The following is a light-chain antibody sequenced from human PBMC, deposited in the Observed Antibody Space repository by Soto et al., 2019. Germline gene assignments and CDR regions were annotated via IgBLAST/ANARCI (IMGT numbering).Light chain of an antibody. J-gene: IGKJ3*01. CDR3: QQSYSIPRLT. CDR1: QNISNY. V-gene: IGKV1-39*01. Sequence: DMQMTQSPSSLSASVGDRVSITCRSSQNISNYLHWYQQRPGKAPKHLIYAASNLRSGVPSRFSGSGSGTDFTLTISSLQSEDFATYYCQQSYSIPRLTFGPGTRVEIK. CDR2: AAS.